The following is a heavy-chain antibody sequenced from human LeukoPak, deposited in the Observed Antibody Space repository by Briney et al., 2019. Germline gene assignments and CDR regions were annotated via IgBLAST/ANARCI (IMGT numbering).Heavy chain of an antibody. CDR3: ARCPRFGAVIMGNWFDP. D-gene: IGHD3-3*01. V-gene: IGHV1-18*01. CDR1: GYTFTSYG. Sequence: GASVKVSCKASGYTFTSYGISWVRQAPGQGLEWMGWISAYNGNTNYAQKLQGRVTMTTDTSTSTAYMELRSLRSDDTAVYYCARCPRFGAVIMGNWFDPWGQGTLVTVSS. CDR2: ISAYNGNT. J-gene: IGHJ5*02.